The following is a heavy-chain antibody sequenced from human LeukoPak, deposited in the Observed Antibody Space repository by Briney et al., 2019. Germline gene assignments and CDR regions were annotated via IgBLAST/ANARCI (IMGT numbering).Heavy chain of an antibody. J-gene: IGHJ5*02. Sequence: GESLKISCKGSGYSFTNYWVGWVRQMPGKGLEWMGSIYPGDSDTRYSPSFQGQVTISADKSISTAYLQWSSLKASDTAMYYCVLWFELGFDPWGQGTLVTVSS. CDR2: IYPGDSDT. CDR1: GYSFTNYW. V-gene: IGHV5-51*01. D-gene: IGHD3-10*01. CDR3: VLWFELGFDP.